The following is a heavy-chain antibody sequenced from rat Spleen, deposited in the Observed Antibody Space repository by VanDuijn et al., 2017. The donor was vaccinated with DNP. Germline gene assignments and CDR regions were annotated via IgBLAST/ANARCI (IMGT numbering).Heavy chain of an antibody. CDR3: ARRTNWIYWFFDL. CDR1: GFIFSNYD. CDR2: ISPRGDST. Sequence: EVQLVESGGGLVQPGRSLKLSCAASGFIFSNYDMAWVRQAPTKGLEWVASISPRGDSTYYRDSVKGRFTVSRDNAKRSLYLQMDSLRSEDTATYYCARRTNWIYWFFDLWGPGTKVTVSS. J-gene: IGHJ1*01. V-gene: IGHV5-25*01. D-gene: IGHD5-1*01.